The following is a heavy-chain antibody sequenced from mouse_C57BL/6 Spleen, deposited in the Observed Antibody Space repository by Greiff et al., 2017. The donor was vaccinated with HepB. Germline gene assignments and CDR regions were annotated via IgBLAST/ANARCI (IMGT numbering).Heavy chain of an antibody. Sequence: VQLQQSGPELVKPGASVKISCKASGYSFTDYNMNWVKQSNGKSLEWIGVINPNYGTTSYNQKFKGKATLTVDKSSSTAYMQLNSLTSEYSAVYFWARKARQLRLKDYAMDYWGQGTSVTVSS. V-gene: IGHV1-39*01. CDR3: ARKARQLRLKDYAMDY. CDR2: INPNYGTT. CDR1: GYSFTDYN. J-gene: IGHJ4*01. D-gene: IGHD3-2*02.